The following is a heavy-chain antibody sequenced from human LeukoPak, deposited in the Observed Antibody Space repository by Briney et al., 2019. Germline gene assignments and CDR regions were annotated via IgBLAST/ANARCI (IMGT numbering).Heavy chain of an antibody. CDR2: IHSANSNT. V-gene: IGHV5-51*01. CDR3: AGARHGDYRWDY. J-gene: IGHJ4*02. Sequence: GESLKISCKDYGYSFTNYWIGWVRQMPGKGLEWMGIIHSANSNTKYSPSFQGQVTISADKSISTAYLQWSGLKASDTAMYYCAGARHGDYRWDYWGQGTLVTVSS. CDR1: GYSFTNYW. D-gene: IGHD4-17*01.